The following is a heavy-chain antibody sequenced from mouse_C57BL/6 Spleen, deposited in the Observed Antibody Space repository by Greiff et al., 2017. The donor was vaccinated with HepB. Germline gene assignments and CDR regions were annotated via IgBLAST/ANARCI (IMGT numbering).Heavy chain of an antibody. CDR3: ARERYYGSSYWYFDV. V-gene: IGHV1-72*01. CDR2: IDPNSGGT. Sequence: QVQLKQPGAELVKPGASVKLSCKASGYTFTSYWMHWVKQRPGRGLEWIGRIDPNSGGTKYNEKFKSKATLTVDKPSSTAYMQLSSLTSEDSAVYYCARERYYGSSYWYFDVWGTGTTVTVSS. CDR1: GYTFTSYW. J-gene: IGHJ1*03. D-gene: IGHD1-1*01.